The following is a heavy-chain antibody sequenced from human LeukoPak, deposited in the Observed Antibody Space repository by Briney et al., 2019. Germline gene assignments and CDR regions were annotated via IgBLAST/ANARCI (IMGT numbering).Heavy chain of an antibody. CDR3: ASSSRSSVFDY. CDR2: FYSGDSES. V-gene: IGHV5-51*01. D-gene: IGHD6-6*01. J-gene: IGHJ4*02. Sequence: GESLNISCQGSGYYFTSYWIVWVRQMHGKGLGCMGIFYSGDSESRYRPSFQAQSTISDAKSISPAFLQWSSLKASTTVFYSCASSSRSSVFDYWGQGTLVTVSS. CDR1: GYYFTSYW.